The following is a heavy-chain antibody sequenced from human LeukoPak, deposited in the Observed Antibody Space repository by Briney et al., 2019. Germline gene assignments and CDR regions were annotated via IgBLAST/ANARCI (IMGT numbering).Heavy chain of an antibody. J-gene: IGHJ6*03. CDR1: GFTFSSYG. CDR2: ISDDGKTT. V-gene: IGHV3-33*05. CDR3: ARKITLGYYYYYYMDV. Sequence: GGSLRLSCAASGFTFSSYGTHWVRQAPGKGLEWVAVISDDGKTTYYADSVKGRFTISRENSKNTLYLQMNSLRAEDTALYYCARKITLGYYYYYYMDVWGKGTTVTVSS. D-gene: IGHD3-16*01.